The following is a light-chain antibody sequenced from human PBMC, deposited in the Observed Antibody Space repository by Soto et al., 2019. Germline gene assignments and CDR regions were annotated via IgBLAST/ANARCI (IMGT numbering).Light chain of an antibody. Sequence: QSALTQPASVSGSPGQSITISCTGTSSDVGGYNYVSWYQQHPGKAPKLMIYEVSNRPSGVPDRFSGSKSGTSASLAINGLQSEDEADYYCATWDDSLNALYVFGTGTKVTVL. J-gene: IGLJ1*01. CDR2: EVS. CDR3: ATWDDSLNALYV. V-gene: IGLV2-14*01. CDR1: SSDVGGYNY.